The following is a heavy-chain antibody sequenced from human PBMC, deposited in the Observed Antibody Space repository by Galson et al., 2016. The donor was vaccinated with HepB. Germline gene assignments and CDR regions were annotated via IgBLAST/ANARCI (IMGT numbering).Heavy chain of an antibody. Sequence: SLRLSCAASGFSFSTYAMHWVRQAPGKGLEWVALISYAGSYSSYADSVKGRFTISRDNSKKTLYLQMNSLRAEDTAVYYCAKVPSMVRGFWGQGTMVTVSS. V-gene: IGHV3-30*18. CDR2: ISYAGSYS. CDR1: GFSFSTYA. CDR3: AKVPSMVRGF. J-gene: IGHJ3*01. D-gene: IGHD3-10*01.